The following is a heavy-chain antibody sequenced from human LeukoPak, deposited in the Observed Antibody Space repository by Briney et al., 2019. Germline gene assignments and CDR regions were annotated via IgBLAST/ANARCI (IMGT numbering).Heavy chain of an antibody. Sequence: PGGSLRLSCAASGFTFSSYAMSWVRQAPGKGLEWVSTITGSGGTTYYVDSVKGRFTISRDNSKNTLYLQMNSLRAEDTAVYYCAKARIAATMRDAFDIWGQGTMVTVSS. CDR2: ITGSGGTT. CDR1: GFTFSSYA. J-gene: IGHJ3*02. D-gene: IGHD6-13*01. CDR3: AKARIAATMRDAFDI. V-gene: IGHV3-23*01.